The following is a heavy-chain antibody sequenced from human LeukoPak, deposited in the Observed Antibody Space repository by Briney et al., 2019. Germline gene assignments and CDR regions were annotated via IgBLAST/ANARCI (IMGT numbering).Heavy chain of an antibody. CDR2: MYFSGNS. V-gene: IGHV4-39*01. CDR3: ARLHYYYGVDV. CDR1: GGSFTSSSYY. J-gene: IGHJ6*02. Sequence: PSETLSLTCSVSGGSFTSSSYYWVWIRQPPRKGLELIGTMYFSGNSYYNPSLKSRVTISVDTSKEQFSLKLSSVTPADTAVYYCARLHYYYGVDVWGQGTTVTVSS.